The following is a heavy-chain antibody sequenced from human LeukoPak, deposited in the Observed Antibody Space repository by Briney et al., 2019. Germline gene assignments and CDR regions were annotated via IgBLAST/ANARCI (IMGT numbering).Heavy chain of an antibody. V-gene: IGHV5-51*01. J-gene: IGHJ4*02. Sequence: GESLKISCKGSGYSFTSYWIGWVRQMPGKGLEWMGIIYPGDSDTRYSPSFQGQVTISADKSISTAYLQWSSLKALDTAMYYCARPWAPGIAAALFDYWGQGTLVTVSS. CDR2: IYPGDSDT. CDR1: GYSFTSYW. D-gene: IGHD6-13*01. CDR3: ARPWAPGIAAALFDY.